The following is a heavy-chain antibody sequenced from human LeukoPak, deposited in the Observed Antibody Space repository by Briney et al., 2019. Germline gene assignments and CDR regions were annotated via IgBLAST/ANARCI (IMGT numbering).Heavy chain of an antibody. J-gene: IGHJ4*02. Sequence: SETLSLTCAVYGGSFSGYYWNWIRQPPGKGLEWIGEINHYGSTKNSPSLKSRVTISGDTSKNQFSLRLNSVTAADTAVYYCARAYRAHQTFHSYHFFDFWGRGTLVTVSS. CDR2: INHYGST. D-gene: IGHD5-18*01. CDR1: GGSFSGYY. CDR3: ARAYRAHQTFHSYHFFDF. V-gene: IGHV4-34*01.